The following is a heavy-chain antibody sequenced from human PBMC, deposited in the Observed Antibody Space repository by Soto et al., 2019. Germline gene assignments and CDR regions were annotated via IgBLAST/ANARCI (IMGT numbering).Heavy chain of an antibody. Sequence: GGSLRLSCAASGFTFSSYSMSWVRQAPGKGLEWVSAISGSGGSTYCADSVKGRFTISRDNSKNTLYLQMNSLRAEDTAVYYCAKDLDYPRFWRGSYNFDYWGQGTLVTVSP. CDR1: GFTFSSYS. CDR2: ISGSGGST. CDR3: AKDLDYPRFWRGSYNFDY. J-gene: IGHJ4*02. D-gene: IGHD3-3*01. V-gene: IGHV3-23*01.